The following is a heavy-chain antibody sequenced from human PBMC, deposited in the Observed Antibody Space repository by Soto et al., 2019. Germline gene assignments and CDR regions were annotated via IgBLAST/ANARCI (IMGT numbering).Heavy chain of an antibody. V-gene: IGHV1-69*13. CDR3: ARDRGDTMVRGIENWFDP. J-gene: IGHJ5*02. D-gene: IGHD3-10*01. CDR1: GGTFSSYA. CDR2: IIPIFGTA. Sequence: VASVKVSCKASGGTFSSYAISWVRQAPGQGLEWMGGIIPIFGTANYAQKFQGRVTITADESTSTAYMELSSLRSEDTAVYYCARDRGDTMVRGIENWFDPWGQGTLVTVSS.